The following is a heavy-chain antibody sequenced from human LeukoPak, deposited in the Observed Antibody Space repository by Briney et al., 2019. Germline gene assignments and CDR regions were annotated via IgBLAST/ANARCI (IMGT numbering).Heavy chain of an antibody. CDR2: IYTSWST. CDR3: ARADGDNYYYYGMDV. V-gene: IGHV4-4*07. D-gene: IGHD4-17*01. J-gene: IGHJ6*02. Sequence: SGALSLPWTGPGGSIKSYYWRWIRQPAGKGLEGIGRIYTSWSTTYNPSLKGRGTISIDTSKNQFSLRLSSVTAADTALYYCARADGDNYYYYGMDVWGQGTTVTVSS. CDR1: GGSIKSYY.